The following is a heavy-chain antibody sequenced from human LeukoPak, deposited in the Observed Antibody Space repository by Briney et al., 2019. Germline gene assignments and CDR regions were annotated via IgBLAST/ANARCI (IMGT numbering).Heavy chain of an antibody. CDR3: ASHHTTSLAGIGWFDP. CDR2: FVFSGIT. V-gene: IGHV4-39*01. D-gene: IGHD6-19*01. CDR1: GGSINSNNYY. Sequence: PSETLSLTCTVSGGSINSNNYYCGWIRQPPGEGLEWIGSFVFSGITYYNPSLKSRVTISLDTSNNQFSLKLTSVTAADTAVYFCASHHTTSLAGIGWFDPWGQGTLVTVSS. J-gene: IGHJ5*02.